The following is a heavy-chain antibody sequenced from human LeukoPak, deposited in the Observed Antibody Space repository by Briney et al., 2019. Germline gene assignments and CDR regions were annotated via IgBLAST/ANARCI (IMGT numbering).Heavy chain of an antibody. CDR2: IKSKTDGGTT. Sequence: GGYLRLSCAASGFIFSNALMYWVRQAPVKGLEWVGRIKSKTDGGTTDYAAPVKGRFTISRDDSKNTLYLQMNSLKTEDTAVYYCTTAWATVTAFDYWGQGTLVTVSS. CDR1: GFIFSNAL. J-gene: IGHJ4*02. D-gene: IGHD4-17*01. CDR3: TTAWATVTAFDY. V-gene: IGHV3-15*07.